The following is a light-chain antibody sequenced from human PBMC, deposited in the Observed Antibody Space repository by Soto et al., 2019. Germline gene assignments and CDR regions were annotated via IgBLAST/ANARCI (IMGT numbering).Light chain of an antibody. J-gene: IGLJ1*01. CDR1: NSVVGSYNL. V-gene: IGLV2-23*02. CDR3: CVYVGSSIFV. Sequence: QSKLAQNASVYGYPGQSVTSSCIGTNSVVGSYNLVSWYQQHPGKAPKLMIYEVSKRPPGVSNRFSGSKSGNTASLTISCLHAEAEADYYCCVYVGSSIFVFGTGTKVTVL. CDR2: EVS.